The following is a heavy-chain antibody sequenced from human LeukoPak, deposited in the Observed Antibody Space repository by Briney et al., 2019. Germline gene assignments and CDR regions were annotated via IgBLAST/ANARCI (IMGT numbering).Heavy chain of an antibody. D-gene: IGHD2-15*01. J-gene: IGHJ6*02. CDR1: GGSFSSYT. CDR2: IIPILGIA. Sequence: ASVKVSCKAYGGSFSSYTISWVRQAPGQGLEWMGRIIPILGIANYAQKFQGRVTITADKSASTAYMELSSLRSEDTAVYYCARGAATPLVPRMNYGMDVWGQGTTVTVSS. CDR3: ARGAATPLVPRMNYGMDV. V-gene: IGHV1-69*02.